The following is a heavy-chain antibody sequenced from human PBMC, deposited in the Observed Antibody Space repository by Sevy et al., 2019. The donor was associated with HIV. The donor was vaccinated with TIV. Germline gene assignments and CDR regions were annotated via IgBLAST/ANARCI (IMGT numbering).Heavy chain of an antibody. Sequence: GGSLRLSCAASGFTVSSNYMSWVRQAPGKGLEWVSVIYSGGSTYYADSVKGRFTISRDNSKNTLYLQMNSLRAEDTAVYYCARAASDNSFDPWGQGTLVTVSS. CDR3: ARAASDNSFDP. CDR1: GFTVSSNY. V-gene: IGHV3-53*01. J-gene: IGHJ5*02. CDR2: IYSGGST.